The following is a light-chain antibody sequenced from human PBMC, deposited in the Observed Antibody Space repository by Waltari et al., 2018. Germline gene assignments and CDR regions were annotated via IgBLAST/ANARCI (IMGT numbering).Light chain of an antibody. V-gene: IGLV2-11*01. J-gene: IGLJ2*01. CDR3: CSYAGADTSVV. Sequence: QSALTQPRSVSGSPGQSVTISCTGTSSDIGGYDFVSWYQQYPGKAPKLIIYDVINRPPGVPDRFPVSKAGNTASLTISGLLNEDEADYYCCSYAGADTSVVFGGGTTLTVL. CDR1: SSDIGGYDF. CDR2: DVI.